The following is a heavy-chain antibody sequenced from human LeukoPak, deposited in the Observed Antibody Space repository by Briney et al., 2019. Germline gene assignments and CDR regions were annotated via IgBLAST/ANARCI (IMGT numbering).Heavy chain of an antibody. V-gene: IGHV1-46*01. CDR3: ARARPAAMGKGYNWFDP. CDR2: INPSGGSA. Sequence: GASVKVSCKASGYTFTSYYMHWVRQAPGQGLEWMGIINPSGGSASYAQKFQGRVTMTRDTSTSTVYMELSSLRSEDTAVYYCARARPAAMGKGYNWFDPWGQGTLVTVSS. D-gene: IGHD5-18*01. J-gene: IGHJ5*02. CDR1: GYTFTSYY.